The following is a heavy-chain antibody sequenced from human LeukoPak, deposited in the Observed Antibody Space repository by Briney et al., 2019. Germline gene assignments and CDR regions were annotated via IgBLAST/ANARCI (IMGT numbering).Heavy chain of an antibody. CDR1: GGSISSYY. Sequence: SETLSLTCTVSGGSISSYYWSWIQQPPGKGLEWIGYIYYSGSTNYNPSLKSRVTISVGTSKNQFSLKLSSVTAADTAVYYCARAGGGLRGNWFDPWGQGTLVTVSS. CDR2: IYYSGST. D-gene: IGHD3-16*01. J-gene: IGHJ5*02. CDR3: ARAGGGLRGNWFDP. V-gene: IGHV4-59*01.